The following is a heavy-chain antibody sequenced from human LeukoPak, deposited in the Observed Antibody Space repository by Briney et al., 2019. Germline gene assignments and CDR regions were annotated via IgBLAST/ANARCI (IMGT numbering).Heavy chain of an antibody. D-gene: IGHD6-13*01. Sequence: SVKVSCKASGGTFSSFALSRVRQAPGQGLEWMGGLIPIFGTAHYAQKFQGRVTIYSDASTSTDYMELSSLRSEDTAVYYCARDVRVKQQLTIRGSDYFYYMDVWGNGTTVIVSS. CDR3: ARDVRVKQQLTIRGSDYFYYMDV. J-gene: IGHJ6*03. CDR2: LIPIFGTA. V-gene: IGHV1-69*13. CDR1: GGTFSSFA.